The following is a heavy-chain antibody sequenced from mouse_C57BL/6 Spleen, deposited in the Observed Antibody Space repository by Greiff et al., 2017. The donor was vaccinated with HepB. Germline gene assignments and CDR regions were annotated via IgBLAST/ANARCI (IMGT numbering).Heavy chain of an antibody. CDR1: GYTFTSYW. J-gene: IGHJ1*03. Sequence: VQLQQPGTELVKPGASVKLSCKASGYTFTSYWMHWVKQRPGQGLEWIGNINPSNGGTNYNEKFKSKATLTVDKSSSTAYMQLSSLTSEDSAVYYCATPIYDGYLWYFDVWGTGTTVTVSS. CDR3: ATPIYDGYLWYFDV. V-gene: IGHV1-53*01. D-gene: IGHD2-3*01. CDR2: INPSNGGT.